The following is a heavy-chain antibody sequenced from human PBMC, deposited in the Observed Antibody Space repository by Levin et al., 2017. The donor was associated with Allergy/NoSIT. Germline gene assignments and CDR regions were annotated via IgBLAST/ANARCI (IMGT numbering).Heavy chain of an antibody. Sequence: GGSLRLSCAASGFTFSSYAMHWVRQAPGKGLEWVAVISYDGSNKYYADSVKGRFTISRDNSKNTLYLQMNSLRAEDTAVYYCARGSRRAAAGYWYFDLWGRGTLVTVSS. D-gene: IGHD6-13*01. CDR3: ARGSRRAAAGYWYFDL. V-gene: IGHV3-30-3*01. CDR1: GFTFSSYA. CDR2: ISYDGSNK. J-gene: IGHJ2*01.